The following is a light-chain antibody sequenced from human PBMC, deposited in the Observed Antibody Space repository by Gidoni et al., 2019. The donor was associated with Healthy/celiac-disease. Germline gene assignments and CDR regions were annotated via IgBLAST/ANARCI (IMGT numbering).Light chain of an antibody. CDR3: QQYDNLPLT. J-gene: IGKJ4*01. CDR1: QYISNY. V-gene: IGKV1-33*01. CDR2: DSS. Sequence: EIPMTQSPSSLSASVGDRVTITCQASQYISNYLNWYQQKPGKAPKLLIYDSSNLEKGVPSRFRGSGSGTDFTFTISSLQPEDIATYYCQQYDNLPLTFGGGTKVEIK.